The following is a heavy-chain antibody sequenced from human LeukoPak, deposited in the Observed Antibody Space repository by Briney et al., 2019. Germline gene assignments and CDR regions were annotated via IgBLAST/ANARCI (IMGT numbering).Heavy chain of an antibody. J-gene: IGHJ4*02. V-gene: IGHV3-23*01. Sequence: GGSLRLSCAASGFTFSSYAMSWVRQAPGRGLEWVSAISGSGGSTYYADSVKGRFTISRDNSKNTLYLQMNSLRAEDTAVYYCAKVGYSYGYSSLIDYWGQGTLVTVSS. D-gene: IGHD5-18*01. CDR3: AKVGYSYGYSSLIDY. CDR1: GFTFSSYA. CDR2: ISGSGGST.